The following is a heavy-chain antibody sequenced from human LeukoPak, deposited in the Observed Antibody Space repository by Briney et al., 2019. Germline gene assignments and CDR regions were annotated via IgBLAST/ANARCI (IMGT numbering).Heavy chain of an antibody. CDR3: ARGQRGYCSSTSCSNY. CDR1: GYTFTGYY. J-gene: IGHJ4*02. V-gene: IGHV1-2*06. Sequence: GASVKVSCMASGYTFTGYYMHWVRQAPGQGLEWMGRINPNSGGTNYAQKFQGRVTMTRDTSISTAYMELSRLRSDDTAVYYCARGQRGYCSSTSCSNYWGQGTLVTVSS. CDR2: INPNSGGT. D-gene: IGHD2-2*01.